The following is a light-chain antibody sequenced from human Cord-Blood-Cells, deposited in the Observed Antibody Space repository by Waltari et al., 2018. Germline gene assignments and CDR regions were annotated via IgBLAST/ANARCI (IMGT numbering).Light chain of an antibody. Sequence: DIVMTQSPDSLDVSLGERATINCKSSQSVLYSSNNKNYLAWYQQKPGQPPKRLIYWASTLESGVPDRFSGSGSGTDFTLTISSRQAEDVAVYYCQQYYSTPYTFGQGTKLEIK. CDR2: WAS. J-gene: IGKJ2*01. CDR3: QQYYSTPYT. CDR1: QSVLYSSNNKNY. V-gene: IGKV4-1*01.